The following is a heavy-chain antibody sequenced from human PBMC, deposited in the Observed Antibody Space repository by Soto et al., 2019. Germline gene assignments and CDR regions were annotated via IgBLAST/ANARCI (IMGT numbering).Heavy chain of an antibody. D-gene: IGHD3-10*01. CDR1: GYTFTSYR. J-gene: IGHJ6*03. V-gene: IGHV1-18*01. CDR3: AATGDYYGSGRPPNYYYYYYMDV. CDR2: ISAYNGNT. Sequence: QVQLVQSGAEVKKPGASVKVSCKSPGYTFTSYRISWVRQSPGQGLEWMGWISAYNGNTNYAQKLQGRVTMTTETSTSKGYMELRSLRSDDTAVYYCAATGDYYGSGRPPNYYYYYYMDVWGKGTPVTVSS.